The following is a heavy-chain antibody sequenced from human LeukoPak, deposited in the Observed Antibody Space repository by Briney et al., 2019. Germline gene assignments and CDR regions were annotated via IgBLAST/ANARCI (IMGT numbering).Heavy chain of an antibody. CDR1: GFTFSAYH. V-gene: IGHV3-48*01. CDR3: ARTHERDLDY. CDR2: ISIISSTI. J-gene: IGHJ4*02. Sequence: PGGSLRLSRAASGFTFSAYHMNWVRQAPGKGLEWVSYISIISSTIYYADSVKGRFTISRDDAKNSVYLQMNSLRADDTAVYYCARTHERDLDYWGQGTLVTVSS.